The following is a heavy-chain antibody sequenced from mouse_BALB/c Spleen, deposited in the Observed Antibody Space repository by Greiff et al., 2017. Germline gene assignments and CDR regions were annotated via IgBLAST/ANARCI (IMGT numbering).Heavy chain of an antibody. CDR1: GYAFTNYL. Sequence: QVQLKQSGAELVRPGTSVKVSCKASGYAFTNYLIEWVKQRPGQGLEWIGVINPGSGGTNYNEKFQGKATLTADKSSSTAYVQLSSLTSDDSAVYFCARSDAYYRYDGDYYYAMDYWGQGTSVTVSA. CDR3: ARSDAYYRYDGDYYYAMDY. J-gene: IGHJ4*01. CDR2: INPGSGGT. V-gene: IGHV1-54*03. D-gene: IGHD2-14*01.